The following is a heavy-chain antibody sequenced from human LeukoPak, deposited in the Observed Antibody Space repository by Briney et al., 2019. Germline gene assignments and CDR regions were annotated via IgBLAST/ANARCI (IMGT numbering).Heavy chain of an antibody. Sequence: PSETLSLTCTVSGGSISSYYWSWIRQPPGKGLEWIGEINHSGSTNYNPSLKSRVTISVDTSKNQFSLKLSSVTAADTAVYYCARHFGPLRITMVRGPTRGYYFDYWGQGTLVTVSS. CDR2: INHSGST. V-gene: IGHV4-34*01. CDR3: ARHFGPLRITMVRGPTRGYYFDY. CDR1: GGSISSYY. J-gene: IGHJ4*02. D-gene: IGHD3-10*01.